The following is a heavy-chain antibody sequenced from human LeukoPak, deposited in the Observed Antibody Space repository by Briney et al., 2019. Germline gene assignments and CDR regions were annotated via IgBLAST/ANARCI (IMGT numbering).Heavy chain of an antibody. CDR1: GGSISSGGYS. CDR2: IYHSGST. CDR3: ARGEYYYDSSGYHPYFDY. Sequence: SETLSLTCAVSGGSISSGGYSWSWIRQPPGKGLEWIGYIYHSGSTYYNPSLKSRVTISVDRSKNQFSLKLSSVTAADTAVYYCARGEYYYDSSGYHPYFDYRGQGTLVTVSS. J-gene: IGHJ4*02. D-gene: IGHD3-22*01. V-gene: IGHV4-30-2*01.